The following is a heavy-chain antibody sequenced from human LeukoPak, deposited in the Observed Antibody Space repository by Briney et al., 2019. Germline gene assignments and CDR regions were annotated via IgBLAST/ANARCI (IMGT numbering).Heavy chain of an antibody. V-gene: IGHV1-69*02. D-gene: IGHD3-3*01. CDR1: GGTFSSYT. Sequence: ASVKVSCKASGGTFSSYTISWVRQAPGQGLEWMGRIIPILGIANYAQKFQGRVTIIADKSTSTAYMELSSLRSEDTAVYYCAGGITIFGVVISYYFDYWGQGTLVTVSS. CDR3: AGGITIFGVVISYYFDY. J-gene: IGHJ4*02. CDR2: IIPILGIA.